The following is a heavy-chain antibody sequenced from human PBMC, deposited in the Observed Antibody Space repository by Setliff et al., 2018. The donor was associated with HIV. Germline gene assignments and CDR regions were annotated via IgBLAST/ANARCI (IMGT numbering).Heavy chain of an antibody. V-gene: IGHV3-11*06. D-gene: IGHD2-15*01. J-gene: IGHJ6*02. CDR2: ISSSSTYT. Sequence: PGGSLRLSCTASGFTFSDYYMSWIRQAPGKGLEWVSYISSSSTYTNYLDSVKGRFTISRDNAKNSLYLQMNSLRAEDTAVYYCARGRYCSGGSCSRYYYGMDVWGQGTTVTVSS. CDR3: ARGRYCSGGSCSRYYYGMDV. CDR1: GFTFSDYY.